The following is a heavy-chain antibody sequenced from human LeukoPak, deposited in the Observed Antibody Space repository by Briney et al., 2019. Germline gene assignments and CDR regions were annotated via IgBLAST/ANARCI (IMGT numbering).Heavy chain of an antibody. CDR2: IYSTGRS. CDR3: ARLFITGAHFDY. Sequence: SETLSLTCTVSGGSISNYFWSWVRQPAGKGLEWIGRIYSTGRSDYNPSLKSRITMSVDTSKNQFSLKLSSVTAADTAVYYCARLFITGAHFDYWGQGTLVTVSS. CDR1: GGSISNYF. J-gene: IGHJ4*02. D-gene: IGHD1-20*01. V-gene: IGHV4-4*07.